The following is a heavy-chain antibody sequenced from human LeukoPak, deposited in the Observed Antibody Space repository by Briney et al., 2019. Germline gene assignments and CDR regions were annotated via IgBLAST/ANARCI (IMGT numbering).Heavy chain of an antibody. Sequence: GGSLRLSCAASGFTFSSYWMNWVRQAPGKGLVWVSRIASDGSSTTYAGSVKGRFSISRDNAKNTLYLQMNSLRVEDTAVYYCARGRPHGNDYWGQGTLVTVSS. D-gene: IGHD4-23*01. CDR3: ARGRPHGNDY. J-gene: IGHJ4*02. CDR2: IASDGSST. CDR1: GFTFSSYW. V-gene: IGHV3-74*01.